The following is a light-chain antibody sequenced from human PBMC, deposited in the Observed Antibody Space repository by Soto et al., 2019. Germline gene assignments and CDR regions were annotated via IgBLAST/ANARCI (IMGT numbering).Light chain of an antibody. CDR1: QSVSSSY. J-gene: IGKJ1*01. V-gene: IGKV3-20*01. Sequence: EFVLTQSPGTLSLSPGERATLSCRASQSVSSSYLAWYQQKPGQAPRPLIYGASSRAIGIPDRFSGSGSGTDFTLTISRLEPEDFAVYYCQQYGSSPWTFGQGTKAEIK. CDR3: QQYGSSPWT. CDR2: GAS.